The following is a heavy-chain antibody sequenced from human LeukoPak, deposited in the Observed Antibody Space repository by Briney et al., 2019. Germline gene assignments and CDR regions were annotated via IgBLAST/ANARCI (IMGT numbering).Heavy chain of an antibody. J-gene: IGHJ6*02. CDR2: IWYDGSNK. CDR3: ARANKRPRGYFYYGLDV. V-gene: IGHV3-33*01. D-gene: IGHD1-14*01. Sequence: PGRSLRLSCAASGFTFSSYGMHWVRQAPGKGLEWVAVIWYDGSNKYYADSVKGRFTISRDNSKNTLYLQMNSLRAEDTAVYYCARANKRPRGYFYYGLDVWGQGTTATVSS. CDR1: GFTFSSYG.